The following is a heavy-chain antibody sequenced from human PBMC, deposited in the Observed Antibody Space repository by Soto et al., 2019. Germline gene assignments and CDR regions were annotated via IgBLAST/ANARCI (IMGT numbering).Heavy chain of an antibody. J-gene: IGHJ5*01. CDR1: GDSVSSNSAA. D-gene: IGHD6-19*01. Sequence: SQTLSLTCAISGDSVSSNSAAWNWIRQSPSRGLEWLGRTYYRSKWYNDYAISVKSRITINPDTSKNQSSLQLNSVTPEDTAVYYCARDEYTSGWYRFDPWGQGILVTVSS. CDR2: TYYRSKWYN. V-gene: IGHV6-1*01. CDR3: ARDEYTSGWYRFDP.